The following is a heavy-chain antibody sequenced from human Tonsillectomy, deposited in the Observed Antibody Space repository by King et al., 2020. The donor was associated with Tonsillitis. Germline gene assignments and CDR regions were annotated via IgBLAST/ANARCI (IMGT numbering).Heavy chain of an antibody. CDR3: AKDGFYYYGSGSYSPEYFQH. J-gene: IGHJ1*01. CDR1: GFTFSSYG. D-gene: IGHD3-10*01. V-gene: IGHV3-30*18. CDR2: ISYDGSNK. Sequence: VQLVESGGGVVQPGRSLRLSCAASGFTFSSYGMHWVRQAPGKGLEWVAVISYDGSNKYYADSVKGRFTISRDNSKNTLYLQMNSLRAEDTAVYYCAKDGFYYYGSGSYSPEYFQHWGQGTLVTVSS.